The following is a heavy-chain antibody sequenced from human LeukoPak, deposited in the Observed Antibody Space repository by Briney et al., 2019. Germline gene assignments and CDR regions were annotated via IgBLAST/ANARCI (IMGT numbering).Heavy chain of an antibody. CDR2: IYTSGST. J-gene: IGHJ3*02. Sequence: SETLSLTCTVSGDSISRYYWSWIRQPAGKGLEWIGRIYTSGSTNYNPSLKSRVTISVDTSKNQFSLKLSSVTAADTAVYYCARDQGAYSSSWTSHDAFDIWGQGTMVTVSS. V-gene: IGHV4-4*07. D-gene: IGHD6-13*01. CDR3: ARDQGAYSSSWTSHDAFDI. CDR1: GDSISRYY.